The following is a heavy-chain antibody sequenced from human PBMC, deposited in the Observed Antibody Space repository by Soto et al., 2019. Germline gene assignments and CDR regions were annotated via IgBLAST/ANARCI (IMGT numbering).Heavy chain of an antibody. V-gene: IGHV1-2*02. J-gene: IGHJ4*02. CDR1: GYTFTGYY. D-gene: IGHD6-6*01. CDR2: INPNSGGT. CDR3: ARRRGSSSGVFDY. Sequence: ASVKVSCKASGYTFTGYYMHWVRQAPGQGLEWVGWINPNSGGTNYAQKFQGRVAMTRDTSISTAYMELSRLRSDDTAVYYCARRRGSSSGVFDYWGQGTLVTVSS.